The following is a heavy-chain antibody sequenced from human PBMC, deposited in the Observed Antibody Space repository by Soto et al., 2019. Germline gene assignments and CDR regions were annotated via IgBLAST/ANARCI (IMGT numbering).Heavy chain of an antibody. Sequence: GGSLRLSCAASGFTFSSYDMHWVRQATGKGLEWVSAIGTAGDTYYPGSVKGRFTISRENAKNSLYLQINSLRAEDTAVYYCARDRSSSFYYYYGMDVWGQGTTVTVSS. CDR2: IGTAGDT. J-gene: IGHJ6*02. V-gene: IGHV3-13*01. D-gene: IGHD6-6*01. CDR3: ARDRSSSFYYYYGMDV. CDR1: GFTFSSYD.